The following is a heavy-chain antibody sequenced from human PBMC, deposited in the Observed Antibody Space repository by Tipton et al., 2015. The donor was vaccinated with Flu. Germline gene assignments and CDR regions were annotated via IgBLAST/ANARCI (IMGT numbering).Heavy chain of an antibody. CDR3: ARERPDILTGYYSPARYYYYMDV. J-gene: IGHJ6*03. V-gene: IGHV4-34*01. D-gene: IGHD3-9*01. CDR2: INHSGST. CDR1: GGSFSGYY. Sequence: TLSLTCAVYGGSFSGYYWSWIRQPPGKGLEWIGEINHSGSTNYNPSLKSRVTISVDTPKNQFSLKLSSVTAADTAVYYCARERPDILTGYYSPARYYYYMDVWGKGTTVTVSS.